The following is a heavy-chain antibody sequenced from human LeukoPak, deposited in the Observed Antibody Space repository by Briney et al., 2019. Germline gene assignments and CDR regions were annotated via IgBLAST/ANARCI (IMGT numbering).Heavy chain of an antibody. D-gene: IGHD6-19*01. Sequence: PGGSLRLSCAASGFTFSSYSMNWVRQAPGKGLEWVSSISSSSSYIYYADSVKGRFTISRDNAKNSLYLQMNSLRAEGTAVYYCARDPGIAVADWFDPWGQGTLVTVSS. CDR2: ISSSSSYI. CDR1: GFTFSSYS. V-gene: IGHV3-21*01. CDR3: ARDPGIAVADWFDP. J-gene: IGHJ5*02.